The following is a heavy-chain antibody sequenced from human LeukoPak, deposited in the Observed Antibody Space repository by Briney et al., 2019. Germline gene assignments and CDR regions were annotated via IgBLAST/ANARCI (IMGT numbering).Heavy chain of an antibody. Sequence: GTSVKVSCKASGFTFTSSTMQWVRQARGQRLEWIGWIVVGSGNTNYAQKFQERVTITRDMSTSTAYMELSSLRSEDTAVYYCASLGSEPLVRGDYWGQGTLVTVSS. CDR2: IVVGSGNT. CDR3: ASLGSEPLVRGDY. CDR1: GFTFTSST. V-gene: IGHV1-58*02. D-gene: IGHD3-16*01. J-gene: IGHJ4*02.